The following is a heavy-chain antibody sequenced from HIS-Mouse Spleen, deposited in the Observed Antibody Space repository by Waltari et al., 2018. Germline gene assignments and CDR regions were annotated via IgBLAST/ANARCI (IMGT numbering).Heavy chain of an antibody. J-gene: IGHJ3*02. CDR1: GGTFSSYA. CDR2: IIPIMGIA. D-gene: IGHD1-26*01. V-gene: IGHV1-69*04. CDR3: ASRGVHSGSYYRAFDI. Sequence: QVQLVQSGAEVKKPGSSVKVSCKASGGTFSSYAISWVRQAPGQGLEWMGRIIPIMGIANYAQKFKGRVTITADKSTSTAYMELSSLRSEDTAVYYCASRGVHSGSYYRAFDIWGQGTMVTVSS.